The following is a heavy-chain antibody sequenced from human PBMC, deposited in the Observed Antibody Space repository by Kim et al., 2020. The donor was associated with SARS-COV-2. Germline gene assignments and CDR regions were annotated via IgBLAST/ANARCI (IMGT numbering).Heavy chain of an antibody. CDR1: GFTFSSYW. CDR2: IKHGGSEN. V-gene: IGHV3-7*01. Sequence: GGSLRLSCAASGFTFSSYWMTWVRQGLGKGLEWVANIKHGGSENYYMDSVKGRFTISRDNAQNSLYLQMNSLRAEDTAVYYCMRGPAGDYSRQGTLVTLS. CDR3: MRGPAGDY. J-gene: IGHJ4*02.